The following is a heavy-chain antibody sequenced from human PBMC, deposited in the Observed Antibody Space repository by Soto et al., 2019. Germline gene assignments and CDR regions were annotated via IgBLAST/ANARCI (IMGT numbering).Heavy chain of an antibody. CDR3: ARRRVVPAAKGRYYYYGMDV. D-gene: IGHD2-2*01. V-gene: IGHV4-39*01. CDR1: GGSISSSSYY. J-gene: IGHJ6*02. Sequence: QLQLQESGPGLVKPSETLSLTCTVSGGSISSSSYYWGWIRQPPGKGLEWIGSIYYSGSTYYNPSLKSRVTISVDTSKNQFSLKLSSVTAADTAVYYCARRRVVPAAKGRYYYYGMDVWGQGTTVTVSS. CDR2: IYYSGST.